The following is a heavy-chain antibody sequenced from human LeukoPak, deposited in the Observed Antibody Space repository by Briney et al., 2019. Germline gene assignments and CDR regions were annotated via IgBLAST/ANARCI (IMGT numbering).Heavy chain of an antibody. Sequence: SSETLSFTCTVSGGSSSSYYWSWIRQPAGKGLELIGRIYPSGSTNYNPSLKSRVTMSVDTSKNQFSLKLSSVTAADTAVYYCARAPTGTGGWNWFDPWGQGTLVTVSS. CDR1: GGSSSSYY. J-gene: IGHJ5*02. D-gene: IGHD1-1*01. CDR3: ARAPTGTGGWNWFDP. CDR2: IYPSGST. V-gene: IGHV4-4*07.